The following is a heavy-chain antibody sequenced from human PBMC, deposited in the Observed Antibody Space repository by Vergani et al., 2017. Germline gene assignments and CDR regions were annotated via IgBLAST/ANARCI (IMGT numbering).Heavy chain of an antibody. D-gene: IGHD3-3*01. Sequence: QLQLQESGPGLVKPSETLSLTCTVSGGSISSSSYYWGWIRQPPGKGLEWIGSIYYSGSTYYNPSLKSRVTISVDTSKNQFSLKLSAVTAADTAVYYCAGTSVVNLYYDFWSGYLEYFQHWGQGTLVTVSS. V-gene: IGHV4-39*07. J-gene: IGHJ1*01. CDR3: AGTSVVNLYYDFWSGYLEYFQH. CDR1: GGSISSSSYY. CDR2: IYYSGST.